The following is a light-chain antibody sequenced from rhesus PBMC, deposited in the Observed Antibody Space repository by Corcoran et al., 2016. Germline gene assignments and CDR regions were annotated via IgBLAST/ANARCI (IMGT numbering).Light chain of an antibody. CDR1: QSISSW. J-gene: IGKJ2*01. Sequence: DIQMTQSPSSLSASVGDTVTITCRASQSISSWLAWYQQKPGKAPKLLIYKASRLQSGVPSRFSGSGSGTDFTLTISSLQSEDFATYYCQQYSSSPYSFGQVTKVEIK. V-gene: IGKV1-22*01. CDR3: QQYSSSPYS. CDR2: KAS.